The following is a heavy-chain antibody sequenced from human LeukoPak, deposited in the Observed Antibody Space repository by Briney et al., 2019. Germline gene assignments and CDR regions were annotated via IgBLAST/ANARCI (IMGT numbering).Heavy chain of an antibody. Sequence: PGGSLRLSCAASGFTVSSNYMSWVRQAPGKGLEWVSVIYSGGSTYYADSVKGRFTISRDNSKNTLYLQMNSLRAEDTAVYYCARALYYYDSSGYYPEYYFDYWGQGTLVTVSS. CDR1: GFTVSSNY. J-gene: IGHJ4*02. V-gene: IGHV3-53*01. CDR3: ARALYYYDSSGYYPEYYFDY. CDR2: IYSGGST. D-gene: IGHD3-22*01.